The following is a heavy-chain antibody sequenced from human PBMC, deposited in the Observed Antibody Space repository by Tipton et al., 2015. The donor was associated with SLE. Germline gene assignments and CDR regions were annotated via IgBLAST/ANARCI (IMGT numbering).Heavy chain of an antibody. CDR3: ARAALSIQQLPSVAWFDP. CDR1: GDSISGQY. V-gene: IGHV4-59*08. J-gene: IGHJ5*02. Sequence: TLSLTCTVSGDSISGQYWSWIRQPPGKGLEWIGYIYYSGTTNYNPSLKSRVTISVDTSKNQFSLKLSSVTAAATAVYYCARAALSIQQLPSVAWFDPWGQGTLVTVSS. CDR2: IYYSGTT. D-gene: IGHD6-13*01.